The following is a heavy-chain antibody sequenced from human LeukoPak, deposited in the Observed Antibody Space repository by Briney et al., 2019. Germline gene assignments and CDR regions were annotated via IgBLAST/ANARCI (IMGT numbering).Heavy chain of an antibody. Sequence: SETLSLTCTVSGGSISSYYWSWIRQPPGKGLEWIAYISDIGSINYNPSLKSRVTISLDTSKNQFSLQLNSVTPEDTAVYYCARERRELLWFGELLQNWFDPWGQGTLVTVSS. V-gene: IGHV4-59*12. CDR1: GGSISSYY. CDR2: ISDIGSI. J-gene: IGHJ5*02. CDR3: ARERRELLWFGELLQNWFDP. D-gene: IGHD3-10*01.